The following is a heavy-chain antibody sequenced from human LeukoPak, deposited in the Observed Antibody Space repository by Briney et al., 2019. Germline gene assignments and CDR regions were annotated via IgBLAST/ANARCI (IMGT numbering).Heavy chain of an antibody. J-gene: IGHJ4*02. CDR2: ISYSGST. D-gene: IGHD2-21*02. Sequence: SETLSLTCTVSGGXISSYYWSWIRQPPGKGLQSIGYISYSGSTNYNSSLKSRVTISVDTSKNQFSLKLSSVTAADTAVYYCARGKTAFDYWGQGTLVTVSS. CDR3: ARGKTAFDY. CDR1: GGXISSYY. V-gene: IGHV4-59*01.